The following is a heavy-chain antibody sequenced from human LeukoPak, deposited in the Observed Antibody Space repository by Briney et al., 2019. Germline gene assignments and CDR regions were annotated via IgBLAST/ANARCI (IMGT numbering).Heavy chain of an antibody. CDR3: ARDPGWPMITFGGVIAFDY. CDR2: ISAYNGNT. Sequence: ASVKVSCKASGYTFTSYGISWVRQAPGQGLEWMGWISAYNGNTNYAQKLQGRVTMTTDTSTSTAYMELRSLRSDDTAVYCCARDPGWPMITFGGVIAFDYWGQGTLVTVSS. V-gene: IGHV1-18*01. J-gene: IGHJ4*02. D-gene: IGHD3-16*02. CDR1: GYTFTSYG.